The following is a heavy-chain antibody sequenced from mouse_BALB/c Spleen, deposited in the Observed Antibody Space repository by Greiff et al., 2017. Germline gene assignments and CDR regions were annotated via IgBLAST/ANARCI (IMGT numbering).Heavy chain of an antibody. CDR1: GFSLTSYG. Sequence: VKLMESGPGLVAPSQSLSITCTVSGFSLTSYGVSWVRQPPGKGLEWLGVIWGDGSTNYHSALISRLSISKDNSKSQVFLKLNSLQTDDTATYYCSKEGVVNWGSWCAYWGQGTLVTVSA. CDR2: IWGDGST. J-gene: IGHJ3*01. V-gene: IGHV2-3*01. D-gene: IGHD4-1*01. CDR3: SKEGVVNWGSWCAY.